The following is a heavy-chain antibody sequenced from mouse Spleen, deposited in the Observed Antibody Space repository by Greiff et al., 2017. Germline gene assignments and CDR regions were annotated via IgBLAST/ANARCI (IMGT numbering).Heavy chain of an antibody. CDR1: GYTFTDYE. J-gene: IGHJ2*01. D-gene: IGHD1-2*01. V-gene: IGHV1-15*01. CDR2: IDPETGGT. Sequence: VQVVESGAELVRPGASVTLSCKASGYTFTDYEMHWVKQTPVHGLEWIGAIDPETGGTAYNQKFKGKAILTADKSSSTAYMELRSLTSEDSAVYYCTRYRLFDYWGQGTTLTVSS. CDR3: TRYRLFDY.